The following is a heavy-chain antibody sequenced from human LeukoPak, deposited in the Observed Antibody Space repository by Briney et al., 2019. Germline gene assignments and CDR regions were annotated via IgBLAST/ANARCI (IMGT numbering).Heavy chain of an antibody. CDR2: IYYSGST. J-gene: IGHJ3*02. Sequence: PSQTLSLTCTVSGGSISSGDYYWSWIRQPPGKGLEWIGNIYYSGSTYYNPSLKSRVTISVDTSKNQFSLKLSSVTAADTAVYYCARAMLRGVIGAFDIWGQGTMVTVSS. CDR3: ARAMLRGVIGAFDI. CDR1: GGSISSGDYY. V-gene: IGHV4-30-4*01. D-gene: IGHD3-10*01.